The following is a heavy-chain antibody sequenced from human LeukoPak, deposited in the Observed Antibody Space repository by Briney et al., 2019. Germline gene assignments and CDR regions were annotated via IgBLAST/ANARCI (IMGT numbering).Heavy chain of an antibody. CDR1: GYTFTSYG. V-gene: IGHV1-18*04. CDR2: ISAYNGNT. D-gene: IGHD5-12*01. CDR3: ARGDLRIVATICFDY. Sequence: ASVKVSCKASGYTFTSYGISWVRQAPGQGLEWMGWISAYNGNTNYAQKLQGRVTMTTDTSTSTAYMELRSLRSDDTAVYYCARGDLRIVATICFDYWGLGTLVTVSS. J-gene: IGHJ4*02.